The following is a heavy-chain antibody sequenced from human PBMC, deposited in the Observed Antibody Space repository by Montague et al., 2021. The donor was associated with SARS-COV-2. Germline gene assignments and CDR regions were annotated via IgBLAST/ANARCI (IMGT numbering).Heavy chain of an antibody. D-gene: IGHD2-2*01. CDR1: GGSISSSSYY. V-gene: IGHV4-39*01. J-gene: IGHJ5*02. Sequence: SETLSLTCTVSGGSISSSSYYWGWIRQPPGKGLEWIGSIYYSGSTYYNPSLKSRVTISVDTSKNQFSLKLSSVTAADTAVYYCARHLFYCSSTSCYEGRFDPWGQGTLVTVSS. CDR3: ARHLFYCSSTSCYEGRFDP. CDR2: IYYSGST.